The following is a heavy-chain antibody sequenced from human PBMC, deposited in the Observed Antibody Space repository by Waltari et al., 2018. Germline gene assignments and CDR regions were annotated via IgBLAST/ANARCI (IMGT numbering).Heavy chain of an antibody. D-gene: IGHD3-22*01. Sequence: QVQLQESGPGLVKPSETLSLTCTVSGGSISSYYWSWIRPPPGQGLEWIGYIYTSGSTNYNPSLKSRVTISVDTSKNQFSLKLSSVTAADTAVYYCASDDSSGSGLGYWGQGTLVTVSS. J-gene: IGHJ4*02. CDR1: GGSISSYY. CDR3: ASDDSSGSGLGY. V-gene: IGHV4-4*09. CDR2: IYTSGST.